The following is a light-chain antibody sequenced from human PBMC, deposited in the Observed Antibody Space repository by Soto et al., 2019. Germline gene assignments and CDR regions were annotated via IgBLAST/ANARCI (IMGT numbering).Light chain of an antibody. CDR3: QAWDSSTAVYV. Sequence: SYELTQPPSVSVSPGQTASITCSGDKLANRYASWYQQKAGQSPVLVIYQDTKRPSGIPERFSGSNSGNTATLTISETQAMDEADYYCQAWDSSTAVYVFGTGTKVTVL. J-gene: IGLJ1*01. CDR2: QDT. V-gene: IGLV3-1*01. CDR1: KLANRY.